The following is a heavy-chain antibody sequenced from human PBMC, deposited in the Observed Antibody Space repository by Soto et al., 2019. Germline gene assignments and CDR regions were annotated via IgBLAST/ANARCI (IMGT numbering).Heavy chain of an antibody. Sequence: GESLKISCKGSGYSFTSYWISWVRQMPGKGLEWMGRIDPSGSYTNYSPSFQGHVTISADKSISTAYLQWSSLKASDTAMYYCARRAKDYYYYGMDVWGQVTTVTVSS. CDR1: GYSFTSYW. CDR3: ARRAKDYYYYGMDV. CDR2: IDPSGSYT. V-gene: IGHV5-10-1*01. J-gene: IGHJ6*02.